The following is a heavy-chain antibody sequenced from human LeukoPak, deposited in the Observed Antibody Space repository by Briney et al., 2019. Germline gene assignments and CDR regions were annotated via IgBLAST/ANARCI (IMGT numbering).Heavy chain of an antibody. CDR2: IRFDGSNE. V-gene: IGHV3-30*02. CDR3: AGDFDY. J-gene: IGHJ4*02. CDR1: GFTVSPYG. Sequence: PGGSLRLSCAASGFTVSPYGMQWVRQAPGKGLEGVTFIRFDGSNEYYTDSVKGRFTISRDNSKNTLYLQMNSLRPEDTAVYYCAGDFDYWGQGTLVTVSS.